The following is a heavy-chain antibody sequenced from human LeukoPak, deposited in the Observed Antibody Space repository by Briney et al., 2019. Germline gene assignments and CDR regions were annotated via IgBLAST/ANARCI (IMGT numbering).Heavy chain of an antibody. CDR2: MNPNSGNT. CDR1: GYTFTSYD. Sequence: ASVKVSCKASGYTFTSYDINWVRQATGQGLEWMGWMNPNSGNTGYAQKFQGRVTMTRNTSISTAYMELSSLRSEDTAVYYCARGSSSWRLYYYYYMDVWGKGTTVTISS. J-gene: IGHJ6*03. CDR3: ARGSSSWRLYYYYYMDV. V-gene: IGHV1-8*01. D-gene: IGHD6-13*01.